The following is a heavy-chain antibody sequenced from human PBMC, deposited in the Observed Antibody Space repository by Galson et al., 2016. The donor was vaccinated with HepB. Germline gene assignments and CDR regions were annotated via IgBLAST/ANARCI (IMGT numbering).Heavy chain of an antibody. CDR3: ARYSNSWAPFDY. D-gene: IGHD6-13*01. CDR2: ISGSGANT. Sequence: SLRLSCAASGFTFSSYWMSWVRQAPGKGLEWVSGISGSGANTHYANAVKGRFTISRDNSNNTLYLQVNSLRAEDTALYFCARYSNSWAPFDYWAREDWSPSPQ. J-gene: IGHJ4*02. CDR1: GFTFSSYW. V-gene: IGHV3-23*01.